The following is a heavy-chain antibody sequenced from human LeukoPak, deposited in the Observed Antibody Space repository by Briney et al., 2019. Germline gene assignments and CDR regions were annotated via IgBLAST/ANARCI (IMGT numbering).Heavy chain of an antibody. J-gene: IGHJ6*03. D-gene: IGHD3-16*02. CDR1: GYSISSDYY. CDR3: ARHGFDRRDYVWGSYRSYYYYYMDV. Sequence: SETLSLTCTVSGYSISSDYYWGWIRQPPGKGLEWVGSIYHTGTTYYNPSLKSRVTISVDTSKNQFSLKLSSVTAADTAVYYCARHGFDRRDYVWGSYRSYYYYYMDVWGKGTTVTISS. V-gene: IGHV4-38-2*02. CDR2: IYHTGTT.